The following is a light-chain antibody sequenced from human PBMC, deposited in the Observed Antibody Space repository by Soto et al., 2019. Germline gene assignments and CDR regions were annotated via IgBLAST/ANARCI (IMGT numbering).Light chain of an antibody. CDR3: AAWDGSLKGVV. V-gene: IGLV1-44*01. CDR1: SSNIGSNT. J-gene: IGLJ2*01. Sequence: QSVLTQPPSASGTPGQRVTLSCSGSSSNIGSNTVNWYQQFPGTAPKLLMYNNNQRPSGVPDRFSGSKSGTSASLVISGLQSEDEADYYCAAWDGSLKGVVFGGGTKLTVL. CDR2: NNN.